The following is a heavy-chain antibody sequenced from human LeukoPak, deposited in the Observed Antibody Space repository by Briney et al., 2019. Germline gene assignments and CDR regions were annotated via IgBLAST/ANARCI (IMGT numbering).Heavy chain of an antibody. CDR3: ARSPCSSTSCYHFDAFDI. Sequence: SETLSLTCAVSGYSISSGYYWGWIRQPPGKGLEWIGSIYHSGSTYYNPSLKSRVTISVDTSKNQFSLKLSSVTAADTAVYYCARSPCSSTSCYHFDAFDIWGQGTMVTVS. D-gene: IGHD2-2*01. J-gene: IGHJ3*02. CDR1: GYSISSGYY. V-gene: IGHV4-38-2*01. CDR2: IYHSGST.